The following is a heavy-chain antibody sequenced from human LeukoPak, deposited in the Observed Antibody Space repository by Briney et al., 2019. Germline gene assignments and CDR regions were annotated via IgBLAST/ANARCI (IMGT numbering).Heavy chain of an antibody. CDR3: VRGPPEYCSGGTCYSGRNWFDP. CDR2: INPSSGGA. CDR1: GYIFSGYY. V-gene: IGHV1-2*02. Sequence: ASVKVSCKASGYIFSGYYLHWVRQAPGQGLEWMGWINPSSGGADYAQKFQGRVTMTRDTSISTAYMALSRLTSEDTAVYYCVRGPPEYCSGGTCYSGRNWFDPWGQGTLVTVSS. D-gene: IGHD2-15*01. J-gene: IGHJ5*02.